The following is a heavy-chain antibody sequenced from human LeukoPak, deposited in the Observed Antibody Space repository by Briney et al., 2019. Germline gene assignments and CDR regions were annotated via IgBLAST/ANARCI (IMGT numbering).Heavy chain of an antibody. J-gene: IGHJ4*02. D-gene: IGHD6-13*01. CDR2: IKQDESEK. Sequence: PGGSLRLSCVFSGFTFSNYWMSWVRQAPGKGLERVANIKQDESEKHYVDSVKGRFTISRDNAKNSLYLQMNSLRAEDTAVYYCARGLARIAEDYFDYWDQGNLVTVSS. CDR1: GFTFSNYW. CDR3: ARGLARIAEDYFDY. V-gene: IGHV3-7*03.